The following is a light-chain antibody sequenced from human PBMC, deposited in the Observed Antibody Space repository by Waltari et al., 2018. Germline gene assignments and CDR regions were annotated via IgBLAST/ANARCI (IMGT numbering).Light chain of an antibody. CDR3: QQRSNWPPWT. CDR2: DAS. V-gene: IGKV3-11*01. CDR1: QSVISY. Sequence: EIVLTQSPATLSLSPGERATLSCRASQSVISYLAWYQQKPGQPPRLLIYDASTRATAIPARFSGSGSGTDFTLTISSLVPEDFAVYYCQQRSNWPPWTFGQGTKVEIK. J-gene: IGKJ1*01.